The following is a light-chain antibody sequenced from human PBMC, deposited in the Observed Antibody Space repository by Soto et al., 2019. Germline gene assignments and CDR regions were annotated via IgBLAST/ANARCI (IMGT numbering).Light chain of an antibody. CDR2: EVT. CDR3: SSHGGNSNYG. J-gene: IGLJ1*01. CDR1: SSDVGLYDY. V-gene: IGLV2-8*01. Sequence: QSVLTQPPSASGSPGQSVTISCTGTSSDVGLYDYVSWYQQHPGKVPKLLIYEVTQRPSGVPDRFSGSKSGNTASLTVSGLQAEDEAEYYCSSHGGNSNYGLGNGTKLT.